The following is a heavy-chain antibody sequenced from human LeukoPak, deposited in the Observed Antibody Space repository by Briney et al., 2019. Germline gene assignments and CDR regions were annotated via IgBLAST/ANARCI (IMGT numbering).Heavy chain of an antibody. J-gene: IGHJ3*02. Sequence: SVTLSCKASGGTFSSYAISWVRQAPGQGLEWMGWIIPILGIANYAQKFQGRVTITADKSTSTAYMELSSLRSEDTAVYYGASMVDTAMVTSAFEIWGERTMVTVSS. CDR2: IIPILGIA. CDR1: GGTFSSYA. CDR3: ASMVDTAMVTSAFEI. V-gene: IGHV1-69*10. D-gene: IGHD5-18*01.